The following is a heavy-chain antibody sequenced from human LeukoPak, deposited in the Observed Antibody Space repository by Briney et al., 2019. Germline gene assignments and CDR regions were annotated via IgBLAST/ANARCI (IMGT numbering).Heavy chain of an antibody. Sequence: GGSLRLSCAASGFTFSSYTMNWVRQAPGKGLEWVSSISSTSSYINYADSVKGRFTISRDNPKNSLYLQMNSLRAEDTVVYYCARGRVGTTYDAFDIWGQGTMVTVSS. D-gene: IGHD1-26*01. CDR1: GFTFSSYT. CDR3: ARGRVGTTYDAFDI. CDR2: ISSTSSYI. V-gene: IGHV3-21*01. J-gene: IGHJ3*02.